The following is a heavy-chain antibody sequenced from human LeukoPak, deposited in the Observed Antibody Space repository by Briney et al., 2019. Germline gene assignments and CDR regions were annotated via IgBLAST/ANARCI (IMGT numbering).Heavy chain of an antibody. CDR1: GFTFSSYA. Sequence: GGSLTLSCAASGFTFSSYAMHWVRQAPGKGLEYVSAISSNGGSTYYADSVKGRFTISRDNSKNTLYLQMSSLRAEDTAVYYCVKDDYYYGSGSYYFDYWGQGTLVTVSS. J-gene: IGHJ4*02. V-gene: IGHV3-64D*09. D-gene: IGHD3-10*01. CDR2: ISSNGGST. CDR3: VKDDYYYGSGSYYFDY.